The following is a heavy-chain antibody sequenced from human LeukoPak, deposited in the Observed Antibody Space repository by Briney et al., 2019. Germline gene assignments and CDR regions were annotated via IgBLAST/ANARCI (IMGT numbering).Heavy chain of an antibody. D-gene: IGHD1-26*01. J-gene: IGHJ4*02. V-gene: IGHV4-59*01. CDR1: GGSISSYY. CDR3: ARGEWELLTGY. Sequence: SETLSLTCTVSGGSISSYYWSWIRQPPGKGLEWIGYIYYSGSTNYNPSLKSRVTISVDTSKNQFSLKLSSVTAADTAVYYCARGEWELLTGYWGQGTLVTVSS. CDR2: IYYSGST.